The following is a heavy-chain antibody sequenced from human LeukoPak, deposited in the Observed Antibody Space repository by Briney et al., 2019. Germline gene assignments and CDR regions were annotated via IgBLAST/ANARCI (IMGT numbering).Heavy chain of an antibody. CDR1: GFTFSTYS. D-gene: IGHD2-8*02. Sequence: PGGSLRLSCAASGFTFSTYSMGWVRQAPGKGLEWVSGISGSLGSTYYADSVKGRFSISRDNSKNMVYLQMNSLRAEDTAVYYCAREGALHDTGDHYLSWFDPWGQGTLVTVSS. V-gene: IGHV3-23*01. CDR2: ISGSLGST. CDR3: AREGALHDTGDHYLSWFDP. J-gene: IGHJ5*02.